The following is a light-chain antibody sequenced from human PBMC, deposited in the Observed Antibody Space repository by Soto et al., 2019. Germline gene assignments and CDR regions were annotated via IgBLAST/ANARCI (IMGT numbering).Light chain of an antibody. J-gene: IGKJ1*01. Sequence: EIVLTQSPGTLSLSPGERATLSCRASQSVSSTYLSWYQQRPGQAPRLLIYGASSRATGIPDRFSGSGSETDFILTISRLEPEDFAVYYCQQCTSPPRTFGQGTRVEIK. CDR1: QSVSSTY. CDR2: GAS. CDR3: QQCTSPPRT. V-gene: IGKV3-20*01.